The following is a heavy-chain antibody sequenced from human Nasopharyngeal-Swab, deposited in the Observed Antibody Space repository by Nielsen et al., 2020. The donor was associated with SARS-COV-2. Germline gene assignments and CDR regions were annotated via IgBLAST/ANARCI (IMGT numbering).Heavy chain of an antibody. CDR1: GFTFSDYY. CDR2: ISTSGSTT. D-gene: IGHD3-10*01. Sequence: GGSLRPYWVGSGFTFSDYYMSWIRQAPGKGLEWVSYISTSGSTTDSADSVKGRFTISRDNANNILYLQMSSLRGEDTAVYFCAREKEYQVLLDYYYHGLDVWGHGTAVTVSS. J-gene: IGHJ6*02. CDR3: AREKEYQVLLDYYYHGLDV. V-gene: IGHV3-11*01.